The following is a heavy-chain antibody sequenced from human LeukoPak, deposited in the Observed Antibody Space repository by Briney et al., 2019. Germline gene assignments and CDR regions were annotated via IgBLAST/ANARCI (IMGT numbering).Heavy chain of an antibody. J-gene: IGHJ5*02. V-gene: IGHV3-7*01. D-gene: IGHD3-10*01. CDR1: GFTFSSYW. CDR2: IKQDGSEK. CDR3: ASITMVRGVRQSDTYNWFDP. Sequence: GRSLRLSCAASGFTFSSYWMSWVRQAPGKGLEWVANIKQDGSEKYYVDSVKGRFTISRDNAKNSLYLQMNSLRAEDTAVYYCASITMVRGVRQSDTYNWFDPWGQGTLVTVSS.